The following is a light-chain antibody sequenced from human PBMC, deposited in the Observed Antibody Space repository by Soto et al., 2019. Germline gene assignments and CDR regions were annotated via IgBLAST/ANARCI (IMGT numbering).Light chain of an antibody. CDR2: DND. V-gene: IGLV1-51*01. CDR1: SSNIGNNY. CDR3: GTWDNNLSAAL. J-gene: IGLJ1*01. Sequence: QSVLTQAPSVPAALGKKVTISCSGGSSNIGNNYVFWYQQFPGTAPRLFIFDNDKRPSGIPDRFSGSKSDTSATLGITGLETGDEADYYCGTWDNNLSAALFGTGTKVTVL.